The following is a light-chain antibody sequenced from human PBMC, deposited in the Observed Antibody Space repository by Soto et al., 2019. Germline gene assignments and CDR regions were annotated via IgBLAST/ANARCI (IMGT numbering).Light chain of an antibody. CDR3: QSADSSGRVV. Sequence: SYELTQPPSVSVSPGQTARITCSGDALPKQYAYWYQQKPGQAPVLVIYKDSERPSGIPERFSGSSSGTTVTLTISGVQAEAEADYYCQSADSSGRVVFGGGTKLTVL. V-gene: IGLV3-25*03. CDR1: ALPKQY. CDR2: KDS. J-gene: IGLJ2*01.